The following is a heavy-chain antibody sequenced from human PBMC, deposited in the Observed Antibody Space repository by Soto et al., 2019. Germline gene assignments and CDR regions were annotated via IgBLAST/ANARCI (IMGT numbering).Heavy chain of an antibody. CDR2: IYYSGRT. D-gene: IGHD3-3*01. J-gene: IGHJ5*02. Sequence: QVQLQESGPGLVKPSETLSLTCTVSGGSISSYYWSWIRQPPGTGLEWIGYIYYSGRTNYNPSLKSRVTISVDKSKNQFSLKRSSVTAADTAVYYCARSYYDFWSGEFDPWGQGTLVTVSS. V-gene: IGHV4-59*08. CDR3: ARSYYDFWSGEFDP. CDR1: GGSISSYY.